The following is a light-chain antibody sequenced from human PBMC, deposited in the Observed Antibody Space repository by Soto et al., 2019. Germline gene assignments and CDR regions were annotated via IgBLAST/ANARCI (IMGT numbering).Light chain of an antibody. J-gene: IGKJ1*01. CDR2: GAS. CDR3: QRRINLPT. Sequence: KQSPAALSVTPGERATLSCRASQSVSSKLAWYQQKPGQAPRLLIYGASNRATGIPARFSGSGSGTDFTLTSSRLEPDDSAVYYCQRRINLPTFGQGTKVDIK. CDR1: QSVSSK. V-gene: IGKV3-11*01.